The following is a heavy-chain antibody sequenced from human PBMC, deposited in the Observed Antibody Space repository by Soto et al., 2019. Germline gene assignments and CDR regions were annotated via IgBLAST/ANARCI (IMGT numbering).Heavy chain of an antibody. CDR2: INHSGST. V-gene: IGHV4-34*01. D-gene: IGHD5-12*01. J-gene: IGHJ4*02. CDR3: ARDPLLGYSGYGGIYYFDY. Sequence: SETLSLTCAVYGGSFSGYYWSWIRQPPGKGLEWIGEINHSGSTNYNPSLKSRVTISVDTSKNQFSLKLSSVTAADTAVYYCARDPLLGYSGYGGIYYFDYWGQGTLVTVSS. CDR1: GGSFSGYY.